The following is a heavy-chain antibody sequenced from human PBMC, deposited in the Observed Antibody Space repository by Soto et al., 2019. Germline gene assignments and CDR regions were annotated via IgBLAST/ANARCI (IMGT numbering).Heavy chain of an antibody. CDR1: GFTFSSYG. CDR3: AKGIDYGELLGAFDI. D-gene: IGHD4-17*01. Sequence: VGSLRLSCAASGFTFSSYGMHWVRQAPGKGLEWVAVIPYDGSNKYYADSVKGRFTISRDNSKNTLYLQMNSLRAEDTAVYYCAKGIDYGELLGAFDIWGQGTMVTVSS. CDR2: IPYDGSNK. V-gene: IGHV3-30*18. J-gene: IGHJ3*02.